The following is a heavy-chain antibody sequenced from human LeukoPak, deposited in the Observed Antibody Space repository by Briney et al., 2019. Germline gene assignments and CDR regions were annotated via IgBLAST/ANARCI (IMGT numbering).Heavy chain of an antibody. Sequence: GGSLRLSCTASGFTLSSFGMHWVRQAPGKGQEWVAVISDDGSNTYYADSVKGRFTISRDNSKNTLYLQLNSLRTEDTAVYYCAKDADTATIIYWYFDLWGRGTLVTVSS. CDR3: AKDADTATIIYWYFDL. J-gene: IGHJ2*01. CDR2: ISDDGSNT. CDR1: GFTLSSFG. D-gene: IGHD5-18*01. V-gene: IGHV3-30*18.